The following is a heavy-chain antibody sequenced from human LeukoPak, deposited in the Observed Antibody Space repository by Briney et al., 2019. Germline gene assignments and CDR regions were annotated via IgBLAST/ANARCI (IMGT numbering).Heavy chain of an antibody. Sequence: QPGRSLRLSCAASGFTFSSHGMHWVRQAPGKGLEWVAVISYDGSNKYYADSVKGRFTISRDNSKNTLYLQMNSLRAEDTAVYYCAKGGYYDSSGYYPLGDVWGQGTTVTVSS. CDR3: AKGGYYDSSGYYPLGDV. D-gene: IGHD3-22*01. J-gene: IGHJ6*02. V-gene: IGHV3-30*18. CDR2: ISYDGSNK. CDR1: GFTFSSHG.